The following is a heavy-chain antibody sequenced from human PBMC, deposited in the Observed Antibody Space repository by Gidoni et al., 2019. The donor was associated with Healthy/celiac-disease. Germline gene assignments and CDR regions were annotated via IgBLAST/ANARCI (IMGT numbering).Heavy chain of an antibody. D-gene: IGHD4-17*01. CDR1: GNTFTSYG. V-gene: IGHV1-18*04. CDR3: ARDKFGVDDGVYGGLVDY. Sequence: QVQLMRSGAEGKKPGASVKVSCKGSGNTFTSYGCSWVRQAPGQVLEWMGWISAYNGNTNYAQKLQCRVTMTTDTSTSTAYMERRSLRSDDSSVYYCARDKFGVDDGVYGGLVDYWGQGTLVTVSS. J-gene: IGHJ4*02. CDR2: ISAYNGNT.